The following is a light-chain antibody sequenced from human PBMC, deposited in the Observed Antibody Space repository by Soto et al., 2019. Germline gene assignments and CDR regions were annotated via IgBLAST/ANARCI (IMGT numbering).Light chain of an antibody. CDR1: SSNVGAGFD. CDR3: QSYDSRLSAVV. J-gene: IGLJ2*01. CDR2: DNS. Sequence: QSVLTQPPSVSGAPGQRVTISCTGNSSNVGAGFDVHWYQQLPGTAPKLLIYDNSNRPSGVPDRFSGSKSGTSASLAITGRQAEDGTDYYCQSYDSRLSAVVFGGGTKVTVL. V-gene: IGLV1-40*01.